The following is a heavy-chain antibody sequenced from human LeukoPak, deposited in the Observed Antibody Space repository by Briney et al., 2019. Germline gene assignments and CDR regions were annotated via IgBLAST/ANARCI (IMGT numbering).Heavy chain of an antibody. CDR2: ISGSGGST. V-gene: IGHV3-23*01. D-gene: IGHD2-15*01. J-gene: IGHJ4*02. CDR3: ARAPGPIRKYSAADYFDY. Sequence: GGSLRLSCAASGFTFSSYAMSWVRQAPGKGLEWVSAISGSGGSTYYADSVKGRFTISRDNSKNTLYLQMNSLRAEDTAVYYCARAPGPIRKYSAADYFDYWGQGTLVTVSS. CDR1: GFTFSSYA.